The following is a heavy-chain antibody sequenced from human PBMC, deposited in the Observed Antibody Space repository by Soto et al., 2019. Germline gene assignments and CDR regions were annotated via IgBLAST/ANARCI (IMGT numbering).Heavy chain of an antibody. V-gene: IGHV3-21*01. CDR3: ARSHLRPISSWPNYYYYGMDV. CDR1: GFTFSSYS. J-gene: IGHJ6*02. CDR2: ISSSSSYI. D-gene: IGHD6-13*01. Sequence: LRLSFAASGFTFSSYSMNWVRQAPGKGLEWVSSISSSSSYIYYADSVKGRFTISRDNAKNSLYLQMNSLRAEDTAVYYCARSHLRPISSWPNYYYYGMDVWGQGTKVTVSS.